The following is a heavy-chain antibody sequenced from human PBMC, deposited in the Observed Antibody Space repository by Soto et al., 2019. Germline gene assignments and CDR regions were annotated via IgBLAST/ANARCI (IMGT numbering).Heavy chain of an antibody. CDR3: ARDKDRLQLGGNYYYILDV. J-gene: IGHJ6*02. D-gene: IGHD5-12*01. CDR2: IMPIFRTP. CDR1: GGTFSNSA. V-gene: IGHV1-69*12. Sequence: QVQLEQSGAEVKKPGSSVKVSCKASGGTFSNSAISWVRQAPGQGLEWMGGIMPIFRTPDYAQKFQGRVTITADESTXXGXGELGGLKSDDTAVYYCARDKDRLQLGGNYYYILDVWGQGTTVTVSS.